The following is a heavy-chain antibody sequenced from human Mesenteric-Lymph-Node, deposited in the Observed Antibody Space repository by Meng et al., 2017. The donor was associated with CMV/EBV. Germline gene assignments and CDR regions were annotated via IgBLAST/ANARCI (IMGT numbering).Heavy chain of an antibody. CDR1: GGSISSSSYY. Sequence: SETLSLTCTVSGGSISSSSYYWGWIRQPPGKGLEWIGSIYYSGSTYYNPSLKSRVTISVDTSKNQFSLKLSSVTAADTAVYYCARDPSGSYYTTRFYGMDVWGQGTTVTVSS. CDR3: ARDPSGSYYTTRFYGMDV. CDR2: IYYSGST. J-gene: IGHJ6*02. V-gene: IGHV4-39*07. D-gene: IGHD3-10*01.